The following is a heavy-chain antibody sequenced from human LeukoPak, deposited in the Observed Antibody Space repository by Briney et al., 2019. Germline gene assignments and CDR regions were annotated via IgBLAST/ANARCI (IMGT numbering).Heavy chain of an antibody. CDR2: IYYSGST. V-gene: IGHV4-39*01. CDR1: GGSISSSGYY. Sequence: PSETLSLTCTVSGGSISSSGYYWGWIRQPPGKGLEWIASIYYSGSTYYNPSLKSRVTISVDTSKNQLSLKLSSLTAADTAVYYCARHEYSGSYYGLSWFDSWGQGTLVTVSS. CDR3: ARHEYSGSYYGLSWFDS. J-gene: IGHJ5*01. D-gene: IGHD1-26*01.